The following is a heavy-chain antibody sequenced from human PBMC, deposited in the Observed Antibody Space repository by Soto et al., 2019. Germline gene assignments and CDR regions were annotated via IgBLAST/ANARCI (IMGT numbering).Heavy chain of an antibody. V-gene: IGHV4-61*01. J-gene: IGHJ4*02. CDR3: ARTTAVPNSLRSRYFFDY. Sequence: SETLSLTCSVSGGSVSDKTYYWSWIRQPPGKRLEWSGYVYYSGTTNYNPSLKSRVTISVDLSKNQFSLRLSSVTTADTALYYCARTTAVPNSLRSRYFFDYWGQGTLVTVSS. D-gene: IGHD4-17*01. CDR2: VYYSGTT. CDR1: GGSVSDKTYY.